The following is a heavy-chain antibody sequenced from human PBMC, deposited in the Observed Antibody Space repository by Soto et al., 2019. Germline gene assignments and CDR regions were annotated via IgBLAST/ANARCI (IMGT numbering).Heavy chain of an antibody. D-gene: IGHD5-12*01. CDR1: GYTFTSYA. V-gene: IGHV1-3*01. Sequence: QVQLVQSGAEVKKPGASVKVSCKASGYTFTSYAMLWVRQAPGQRLEWMGWITAGNGNTKYSQKFQGRVTMTRDTSASTAYMELSSLRSEDTAVYYCVRAHNLEMATPWGQGTLVTVSS. J-gene: IGHJ4*02. CDR2: ITAGNGNT. CDR3: VRAHNLEMATP.